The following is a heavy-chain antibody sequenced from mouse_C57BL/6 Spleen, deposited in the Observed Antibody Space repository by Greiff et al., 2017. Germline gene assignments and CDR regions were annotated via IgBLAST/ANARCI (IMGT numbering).Heavy chain of an antibody. CDR1: GYAFTNYL. CDR2: INPGSGGT. J-gene: IGHJ3*01. D-gene: IGHD1-1*01. CDR3: ARSGGSSSLWFAY. V-gene: IGHV1-54*01. Sequence: VQLQQSGAELVRPGTSVKVSCKASGYAFTNYLIEWVKQRPGQGLEWIGVINPGSGGTNYNEKFKGKATLTADKSSSTAYMQLSSLTSEDSAVYFCARSGGSSSLWFAYWGQGTLVTVSA.